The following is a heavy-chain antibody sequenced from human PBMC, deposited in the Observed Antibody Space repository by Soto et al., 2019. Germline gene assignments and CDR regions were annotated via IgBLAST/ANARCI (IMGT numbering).Heavy chain of an antibody. CDR2: IHYSGRT. Sequence: ALSLTCSVSKGSISGLYCTWIRPPPGKILEWIGYIHYSGRTDYNPSLTSRATMSVDTSKNQFSLNLKSITAEETAVYYCVRVGVGIGNHFDSWGRG. CDR3: VRVGVGIGNHFDS. CDR1: KGSISGLY. J-gene: IGHJ4*02. D-gene: IGHD1-26*01. V-gene: IGHV4-59*12.